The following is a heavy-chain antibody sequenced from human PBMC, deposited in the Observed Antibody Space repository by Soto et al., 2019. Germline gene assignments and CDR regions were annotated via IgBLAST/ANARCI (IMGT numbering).Heavy chain of an antibody. J-gene: IGHJ4*02. CDR3: ARVNAPLPEGYFDY. CDR1: GFTFSDYY. Sequence: GGSLRLSCAASGFTFSDYYMSWIRQAPGKGLEWVSYISSSSSYTNYADSVKGRFTISRDNAKNSLYLQMNSLRAEDTAVYYCARVNAPLPEGYFDYWGQGTLVTVSS. V-gene: IGHV3-11*05. CDR2: ISSSSSYT.